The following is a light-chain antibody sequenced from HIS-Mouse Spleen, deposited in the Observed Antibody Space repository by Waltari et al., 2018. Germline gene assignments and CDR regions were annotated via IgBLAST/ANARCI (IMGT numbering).Light chain of an antibody. CDR1: QGISSW. J-gene: IGKJ3*01. Sequence: EIQMTPSPSSGSASLGDRGTITCRASQGISSWLAWYQQKPGKAPKLLIYAASSLQSGVPSRFSGSGSGTDFTLTISSLQPEDFATYYCQQANSFPSFTLFTFGPGTKVDIK. CDR2: AAS. V-gene: IGKV1-12*02. CDR3: QQANSFPSFTLFT.